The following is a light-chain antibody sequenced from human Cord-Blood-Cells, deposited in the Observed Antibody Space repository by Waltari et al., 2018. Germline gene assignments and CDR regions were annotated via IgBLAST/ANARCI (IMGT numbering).Light chain of an antibody. Sequence: EIVLTQSPATLSLSPGERATLSCRASQSVSSYLAWYQQKPGHAPRLLIYDASNSATGSPARFSCSGSGTDFTRTISSLEPEDFAVYYCQQRSNWPLFTFGPGTNVDI. J-gene: IGKJ3*01. V-gene: IGKV3-11*01. CDR2: DAS. CDR1: QSVSSY. CDR3: QQRSNWPLFT.